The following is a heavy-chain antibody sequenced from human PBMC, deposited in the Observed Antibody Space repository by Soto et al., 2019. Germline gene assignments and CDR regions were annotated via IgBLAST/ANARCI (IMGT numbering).Heavy chain of an antibody. J-gene: IGHJ6*02. Sequence: PGASLKISCKGFGYSFSSYWISWVRQMPGKGLEWMGRIDPSDAYTNYSPSFQGHVTISADKSISTAYLQWSSLKASDTAMYYCASPDPRVVPAASGPYYYYGMDVWGQGTTVTVSS. CDR1: GYSFSSYW. CDR2: IDPSDAYT. CDR3: ASPDPRVVPAASGPYYYYGMDV. V-gene: IGHV5-10-1*01. D-gene: IGHD2-2*01.